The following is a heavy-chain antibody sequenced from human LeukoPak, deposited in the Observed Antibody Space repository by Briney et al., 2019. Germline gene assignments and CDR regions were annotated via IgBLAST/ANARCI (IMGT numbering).Heavy chain of an antibody. J-gene: IGHJ4*02. CDR1: VYTLTELS. CDR2: FDPEDGET. V-gene: IGHV1-24*01. CDR3: ATDLWFGELGDY. Sequence: ASVKVSCKVSVYTLTELSMHWVRQAPGKGLEWMGGFDPEDGETIYAQKFQGRVTMTEDTSTDTAYMELSSLRSEDTAVYYCATDLWFGELGDYWGQGTLVTVSS. D-gene: IGHD3-10*01.